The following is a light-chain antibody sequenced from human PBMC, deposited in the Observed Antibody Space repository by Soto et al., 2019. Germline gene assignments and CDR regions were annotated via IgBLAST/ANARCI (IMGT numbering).Light chain of an antibody. V-gene: IGKV3-20*01. CDR3: QQYYDWPLVT. Sequence: EIVLTQSPGTLSLSPGERATLSCRSSQSVSSSYLAWYQQKPGQAPRLLIYGASTRATHIPDRFSGSGSETEFTLSVSSLQSEDFAIYYCQQYYDWPLVTFGGGTKVDI. CDR1: QSVSSSY. CDR2: GAS. J-gene: IGKJ4*01.